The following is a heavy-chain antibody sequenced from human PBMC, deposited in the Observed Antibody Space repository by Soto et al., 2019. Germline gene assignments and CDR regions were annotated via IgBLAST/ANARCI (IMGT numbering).Heavy chain of an antibody. CDR3: ARLSPAAGRWDLAC. CDR2: MNQDGSES. D-gene: IGHD1-26*01. Sequence: EVQLVESGGGLVQPGGSLRLSCAASGFSLSSYWMSWVRQAPGKGLEWVANMNQDGSESDYVGSVKGRFTFTRDNAKNSLHLQVNSLRAEDTTVYYCARLSPAAGRWDLACWGQRTLVTVSS. V-gene: IGHV3-7*01. J-gene: IGHJ4*02. CDR1: GFSLSSYW.